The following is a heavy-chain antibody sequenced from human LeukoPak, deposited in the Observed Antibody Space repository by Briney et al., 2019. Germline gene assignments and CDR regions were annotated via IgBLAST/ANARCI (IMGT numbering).Heavy chain of an antibody. D-gene: IGHD5-24*01. V-gene: IGHV4-59*01. Sequence: PSETLSLTCTVSGGSISSYYWSWIRQPPGKGLEWIGYIYYSGSTNYNPSLKSRVTISVDTSKNQFSLKLSPVTAADTAVYYCARDSTRGWLHRAFDIWGQGTMVTVSS. CDR1: GGSISSYY. CDR2: IYYSGST. J-gene: IGHJ3*02. CDR3: ARDSTRGWLHRAFDI.